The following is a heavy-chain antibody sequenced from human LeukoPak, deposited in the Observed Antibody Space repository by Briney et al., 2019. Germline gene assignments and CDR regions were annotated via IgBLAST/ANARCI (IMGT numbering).Heavy chain of an antibody. CDR1: GYTFTGYY. CDR2: INPNSGGT. Sequence: ASVKVSCKASGYTFTGYYMHWVRQAPGQGLEWMGWINPNSGGTNYAQKFQGRVTMTRDTSISTAYMELSRLRSDDTAVYYCARVSWIQLWLGEDWFDPWGQGTLVTVSS. D-gene: IGHD5-18*01. V-gene: IGHV1-2*02. J-gene: IGHJ5*02. CDR3: ARVSWIQLWLGEDWFDP.